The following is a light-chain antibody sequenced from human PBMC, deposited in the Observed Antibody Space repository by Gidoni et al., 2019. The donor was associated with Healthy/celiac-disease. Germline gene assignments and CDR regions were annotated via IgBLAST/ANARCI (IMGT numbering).Light chain of an antibody. CDR1: SGHSSYA. J-gene: IGLJ2*01. Sequence: QLVLTQSPSASASLGASVKLTCTLSSGHSSYAIAWHQQQPEKGPRYLMKLNSDGSHSKGDGIPDRFSGSSSGAERYLTISSLQSEDEADYYCQTWGTGGVVFGGGTKLTGL. V-gene: IGLV4-69*01. CDR2: LNSDGSH. CDR3: QTWGTGGVV.